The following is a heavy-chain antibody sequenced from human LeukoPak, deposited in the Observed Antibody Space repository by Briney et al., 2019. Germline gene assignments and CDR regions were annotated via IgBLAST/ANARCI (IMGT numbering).Heavy chain of an antibody. CDR1: GFTFSSYA. V-gene: IGHV3-23*01. J-gene: IGHJ4*01. D-gene: IGHD6-19*01. CDR3: ARSLIRSTGWYDY. Sequence: PGGSLRLSCAASGFTFSSYAVNWVRKAPGTGLGWVSVMSGNGGSTYYADSVKGRFAISRDNSKNTLYLQMNSLRAEDAAVYYCARSLIRSTGWYDYWGHGTLVTVSS. CDR2: MSGNGGST.